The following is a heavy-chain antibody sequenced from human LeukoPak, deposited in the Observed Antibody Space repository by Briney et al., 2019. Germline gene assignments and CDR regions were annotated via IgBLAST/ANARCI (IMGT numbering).Heavy chain of an antibody. CDR3: AKETATREFDY. CDR2: ISYDGSYK. V-gene: IGHV3-30*18. D-gene: IGHD6-25*01. Sequence: TGGSLRLSCTASGFTFSNYAMYWVRQAPGKGLEWVAFISYDGSYKYYGDSVQGRLTISRDNSKNTLYLQVNSLRAEDTAVYYCAKETATREFDYWGQGTLVTVSS. CDR1: GFTFSNYA. J-gene: IGHJ4*02.